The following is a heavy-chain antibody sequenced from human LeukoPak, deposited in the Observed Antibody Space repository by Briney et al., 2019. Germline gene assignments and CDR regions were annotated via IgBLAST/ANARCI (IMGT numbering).Heavy chain of an antibody. D-gene: IGHD3-16*01. V-gene: IGHV4-39*01. CDR2: IYYSGST. CDR1: GGSISSSSYY. Sequence: SETLSLACTVSGGSISSSSYYWGWIRQPPGKGLEWIGSIYYSGSTYYNPSLKSRVTISVDTSKNQFSLKLSSVTAADTAVYYCARHGPYYDYVPHYFDYWGQGTLVTVSS. J-gene: IGHJ4*02. CDR3: ARHGPYYDYVPHYFDY.